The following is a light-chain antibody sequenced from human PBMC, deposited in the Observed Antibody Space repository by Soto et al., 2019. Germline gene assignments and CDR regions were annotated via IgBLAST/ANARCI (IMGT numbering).Light chain of an antibody. CDR2: DAS. CDR1: QSVMRY. CDR3: QQYNNWPLT. Sequence: EIVLTQSPGTLSLSPGDRATLSCRASQSVMRYLAWYQQKPGQAPRLLIYDASTRATGFPARFSGSGSGTEFTLTISSLQSEDFAVYYCQQYNNWPLTFGGGTKVDIK. J-gene: IGKJ4*01. V-gene: IGKV3D-15*01.